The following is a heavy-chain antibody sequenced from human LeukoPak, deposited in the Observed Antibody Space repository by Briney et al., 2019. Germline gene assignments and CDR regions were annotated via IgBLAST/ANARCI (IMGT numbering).Heavy chain of an antibody. CDR3: AKDPYGSGSYYPDY. V-gene: IGHV3-30-3*02. CDR2: MSYDGSNK. J-gene: IGHJ4*02. Sequence: PGGSLRLSCAASGFTFSSYAMYWVRQAPGKGLEWVALMSYDGSNKYYADSLKGRFTISRDNSKNTLYLQMNSLRAEDTAVYYCAKDPYGSGSYYPDYRGQGTLVTVSS. D-gene: IGHD3-10*01. CDR1: GFTFSSYA.